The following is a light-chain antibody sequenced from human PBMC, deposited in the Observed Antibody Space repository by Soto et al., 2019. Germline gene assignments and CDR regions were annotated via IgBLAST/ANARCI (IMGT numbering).Light chain of an antibody. Sequence: EIVMTQSPATLSVSPGERATLSCRASQSVSNNLAWYQQNPGQAPRLLIHGSSTRATGIPARFSGSGSGTDFTLTISRLEPEDFAVYYCQQYGSSITFGQGTRLEI. CDR3: QQYGSSIT. J-gene: IGKJ5*01. CDR1: QSVSNN. CDR2: GSS. V-gene: IGKV3-15*01.